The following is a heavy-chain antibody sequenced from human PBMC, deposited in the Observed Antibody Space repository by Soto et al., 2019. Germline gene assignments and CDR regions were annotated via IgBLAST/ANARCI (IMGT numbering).Heavy chain of an antibody. V-gene: IGHV3-21*01. Sequence: SLRLSCAASGFTFSSYSMNWVRQAPGKGLEWVSSISSSSSYIYYADSVKGRFTISRDNAKNSLYLQMNSLRAEDTAVYYCARANYDFWSGSAYWGQGTLVTVSS. D-gene: IGHD3-3*01. CDR3: ARANYDFWSGSAY. J-gene: IGHJ4*02. CDR1: GFTFSSYS. CDR2: ISSSSSYI.